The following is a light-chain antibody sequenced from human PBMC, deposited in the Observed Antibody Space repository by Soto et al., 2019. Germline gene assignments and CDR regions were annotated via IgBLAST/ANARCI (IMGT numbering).Light chain of an antibody. CDR2: DAS. J-gene: IGKJ5*01. V-gene: IGKV3-11*01. CDR3: QQRSNWPPRT. CDR1: QSVSSY. Sequence: EIVLTQSPATLALSPGERATLFCRASQSVSSYLAWYQQKPGQAPRLPIYDASNRATGIPARFSGSGSGTDFTLTISSLEPEDFAVYYCQQRSNWPPRTFGQGTRLEIK.